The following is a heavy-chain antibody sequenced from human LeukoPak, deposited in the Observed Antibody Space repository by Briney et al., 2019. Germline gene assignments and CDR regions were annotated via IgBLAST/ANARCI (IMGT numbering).Heavy chain of an antibody. CDR2: IRYDGSNK. CDR3: AKVEAAADSFDY. D-gene: IGHD6-13*01. CDR1: GFTFSSYG. Sequence: QPGGSLRLSCAASGFTFSSYGMHWVRQAPGKGLEWVAFIRYDGSNKYYADSVKGRFTISRDNSKNTLYLQMNSLRAEDTAVYYCAKVEAAADSFDYWGQGTLVTVSS. J-gene: IGHJ4*02. V-gene: IGHV3-30*02.